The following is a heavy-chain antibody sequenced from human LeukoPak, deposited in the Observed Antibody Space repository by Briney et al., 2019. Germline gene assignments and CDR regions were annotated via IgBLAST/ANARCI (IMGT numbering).Heavy chain of an antibody. V-gene: IGHV3-48*01. CDR2: ISSSNSTI. CDR1: GFTISSYS. Sequence: GGSLRLSSAASGFTISSYSMNWVRQAPGKGREWVSYISSSNSTIYYADTVQGRFTFSTANAKHSLYLQMNSMRAEDTGVYYCGRLWVIKDDFDIWGQGTMVTVSS. J-gene: IGHJ3*02. CDR3: GRLWVIKDDFDI. D-gene: IGHD3-22*01.